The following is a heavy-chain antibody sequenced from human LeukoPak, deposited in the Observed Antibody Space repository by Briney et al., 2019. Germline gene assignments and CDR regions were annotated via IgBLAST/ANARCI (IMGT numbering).Heavy chain of an antibody. V-gene: IGHV3-7*01. D-gene: IGHD2-21*01. CDR1: GFPFSSYW. CDR3: ARTPPGELWENFDY. Sequence: GGSLRLSCVASGFPFSSYWMTWVRQAPGKGLEWVANIKQDGSKKSYVDSVKGRFTISRDNAKNSLYLQMNSLRAEDTAVYYCARTPPGELWENFDYWGQGTLVTVSS. CDR2: IKQDGSKK. J-gene: IGHJ4*02.